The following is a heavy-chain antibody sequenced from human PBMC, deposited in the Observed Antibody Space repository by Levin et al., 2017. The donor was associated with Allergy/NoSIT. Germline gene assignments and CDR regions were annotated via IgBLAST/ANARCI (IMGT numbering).Heavy chain of an antibody. CDR1: GGSFSGYY. J-gene: IGHJ4*02. Sequence: PSETLSLTCAVYGGSFSGYYWSWIRQPPGKGLEWIGEINHSGSTNYNPSLKSRVTISVDTSKNQFSLTLCPVTAADTAVYYCARGRRITMVRGVIALDYWGQGTLVTVSS. CDR2: INHSGST. CDR3: ARGRRITMVRGVIALDY. D-gene: IGHD3-10*01. V-gene: IGHV4-34*01.